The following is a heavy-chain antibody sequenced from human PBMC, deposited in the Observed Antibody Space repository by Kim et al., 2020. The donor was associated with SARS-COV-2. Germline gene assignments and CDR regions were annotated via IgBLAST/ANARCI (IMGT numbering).Heavy chain of an antibody. D-gene: IGHD6-19*01. CDR3: ARGWLPNNWFDP. V-gene: IGHV4-34*01. Sequence: NYNPSLKSRVTISVDTSKNQFSLKVSSVTAADTAVYYCARGWLPNNWFDPWGQGTLVTVSS. J-gene: IGHJ5*02.